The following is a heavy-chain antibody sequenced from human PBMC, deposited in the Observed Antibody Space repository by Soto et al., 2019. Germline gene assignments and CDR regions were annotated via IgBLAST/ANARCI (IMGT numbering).Heavy chain of an antibody. Sequence: EVQLLESGGGLVQPGASLRLSCAASGLTFSSYAMSWVRQAPGKGLEWVSAISGSGGSTYYADSVKGRFTISRDNSKNTLYLQMNSLRVEDTAVYYCAKALLLYYYDSSGYMYYFDYWGQGTLVTVSS. CDR3: AKALLLYYYDSSGYMYYFDY. J-gene: IGHJ4*02. CDR1: GLTFSSYA. CDR2: ISGSGGST. D-gene: IGHD3-22*01. V-gene: IGHV3-23*01.